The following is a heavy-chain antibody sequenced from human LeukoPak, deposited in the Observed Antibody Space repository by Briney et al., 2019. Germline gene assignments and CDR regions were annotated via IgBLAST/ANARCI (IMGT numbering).Heavy chain of an antibody. V-gene: IGHV1-18*01. D-gene: IGHD1-26*01. J-gene: IGHJ4*02. Sequence: ASVKVSCKASGYTFTAYNIHWVRQAPGQRLEWMGWISAYNGNTNYAQKLQGRVTMTTDTSTSTAYMELRSLRSDDTAVYYCTRDWDQNDYWGQGTLVTVSS. CDR3: TRDWDQNDY. CDR1: GYTFTAYN. CDR2: ISAYNGNT.